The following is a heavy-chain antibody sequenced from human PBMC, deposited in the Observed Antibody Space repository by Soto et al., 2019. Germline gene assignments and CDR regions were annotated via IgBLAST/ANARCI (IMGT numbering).Heavy chain of an antibody. J-gene: IGHJ4*02. CDR3: ARQEGGSYFDY. CDR2: IYPGDSDT. D-gene: IGHD1-26*01. Sequence: GESLQISFKGAGYSFTTYLIGWVRQMPGKGLEWMGIIYPGDSDTRYSPSFQGQVTISADKSISTAYLQWSSLKASDTAMYYCARQEGGSYFDYWGQGTLVTVSS. CDR1: GYSFTTYL. V-gene: IGHV5-51*01.